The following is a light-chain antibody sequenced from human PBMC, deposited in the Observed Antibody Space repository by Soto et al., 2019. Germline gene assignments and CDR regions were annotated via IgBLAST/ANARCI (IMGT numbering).Light chain of an antibody. Sequence: EIVLTQSPGTLSLSPGERATLSCRASQSVSSSYLAWYQQKPGQAPRLLISGASSRATGVPDRFSGSRSGTDFTLTISRLEPEDFVVYYCQQYGSSPLITFGQGTRLEIK. J-gene: IGKJ5*01. CDR1: QSVSSSY. CDR3: QQYGSSPLIT. CDR2: GAS. V-gene: IGKV3-20*01.